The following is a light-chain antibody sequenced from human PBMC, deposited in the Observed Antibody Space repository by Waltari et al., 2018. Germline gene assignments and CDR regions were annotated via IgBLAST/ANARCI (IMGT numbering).Light chain of an antibody. V-gene: IGLV2-14*01. CDR2: DVT. Sequence: QSALTQPASVSGSPGPSIAISCTGTTCDLGYNTFVPWYQQNPGKAPKPIIDDVTGRPSGVSDRFSGSKSGNTASLTISGLQAEDEADYYCSSYTSSRTLIFGGGTKVTV. J-gene: IGLJ2*01. CDR3: SSYTSSRTLI. CDR1: TCDLGYNTF.